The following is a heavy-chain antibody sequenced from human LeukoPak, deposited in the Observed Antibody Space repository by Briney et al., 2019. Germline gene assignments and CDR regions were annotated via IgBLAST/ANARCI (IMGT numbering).Heavy chain of an antibody. CDR1: GFTFSNSA. D-gene: IGHD2/OR15-2a*01. CDR3: ARSGIGRGFDI. Sequence: GGSLRLSCEASGFTFSNSAMSWVRQAPGKGLEWVSGISGSGGNTYYADSVKGRFTISRDNVKNMVYLDMNGLRGDDTAVYYCARSGIGRGFDIWGRGATVTVSS. J-gene: IGHJ3*02. V-gene: IGHV3-23*01. CDR2: ISGSGGNT.